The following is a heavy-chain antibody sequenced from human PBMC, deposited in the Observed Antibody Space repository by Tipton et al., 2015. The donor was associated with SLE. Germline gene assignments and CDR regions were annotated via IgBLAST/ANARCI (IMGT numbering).Heavy chain of an antibody. V-gene: IGHV4-34*01. D-gene: IGHD2-2*01. CDR1: GGSFSGYY. Sequence: TLSLTCAVYGGSFSGYYWSWIRQPPGKGLEWIGEINHSGSTNYNPSLKSRVTISVDTSKNQFSLKLSSVTAADTAVYYCARGGHCSSTSCAGEIGYWGQGTLVTVSS. CDR2: INHSGST. CDR3: ARGGHCSSTSCAGEIGY. J-gene: IGHJ4*02.